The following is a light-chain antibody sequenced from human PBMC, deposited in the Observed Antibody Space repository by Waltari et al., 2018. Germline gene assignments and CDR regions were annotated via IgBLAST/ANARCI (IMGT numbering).Light chain of an antibody. CDR3: SSYISSSTLEL. V-gene: IGLV2-14*03. CDR1: SSHVGGYHS. J-gene: IGLJ2*01. Sequence: QSALTQAPSVSGSPGQSIPISCTGSSSHVGGYHSVSWYQQHPGKAPKLIIYDVSNRLSGVSNRFSGSKSGNTASLTISGLQAEDEADYYCSSYISSSTLELFGGGTSLTVL. CDR2: DVS.